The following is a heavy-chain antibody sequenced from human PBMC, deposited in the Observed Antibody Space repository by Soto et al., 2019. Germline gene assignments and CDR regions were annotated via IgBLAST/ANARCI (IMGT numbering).Heavy chain of an antibody. Sequence: GGSLRLSCAASGFTFSDYYMSWIRQAPGKGLEWVSYISSSGSTIYYADSVKGRFTISRENAKNSLYLQMNSLRAEDTAVYYCAREVVGMLTGDLLSGFDPWGQGTLVTVSS. V-gene: IGHV3-11*01. CDR1: GFTFSDYY. J-gene: IGHJ5*02. D-gene: IGHD7-27*01. CDR2: ISSSGSTI. CDR3: AREVVGMLTGDLLSGFDP.